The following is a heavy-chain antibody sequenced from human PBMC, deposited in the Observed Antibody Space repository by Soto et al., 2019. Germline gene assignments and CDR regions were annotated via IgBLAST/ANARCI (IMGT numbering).Heavy chain of an antibody. V-gene: IGHV3-21*01. J-gene: IGHJ3*02. Sequence: GGSLRLSCAASGFTFSSYSMNWVRQAPGKGLEWVSSISSSSSYIYYADSVKGRFTISRDNATNSLYRQMNSLRAEDTAVYYCARDVNYAFVIWGQGTMVTVSS. CDR3: ARDVNYAFVI. CDR1: GFTFSSYS. D-gene: IGHD1-7*01. CDR2: ISSSSSYI.